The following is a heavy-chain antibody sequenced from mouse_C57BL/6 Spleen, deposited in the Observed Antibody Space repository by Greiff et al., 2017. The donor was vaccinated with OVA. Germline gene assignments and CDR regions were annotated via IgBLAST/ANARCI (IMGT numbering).Heavy chain of an antibody. J-gene: IGHJ1*03. V-gene: IGHV1-72*01. CDR2: IDPNSGGT. CDR1: GYTFTSYW. D-gene: IGHD1-1*01. CDR3: AREVYYYGSSYGWYFDV. Sequence: QVQLKQPGAELVKPGASVKLSCKASGYTFTSYWMHWVKQRPGRGLEWIGRIDPNSGGTKYNEKFKSKATLTVDKPSSTAYMQLSSLTSEDSAVYYCAREVYYYGSSYGWYFDVWGTGTTVTVSS.